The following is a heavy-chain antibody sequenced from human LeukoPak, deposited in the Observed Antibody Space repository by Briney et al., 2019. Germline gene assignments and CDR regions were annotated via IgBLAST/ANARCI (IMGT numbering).Heavy chain of an antibody. D-gene: IGHD5-12*01. CDR2: ISSSSSYI. J-gene: IGHJ4*02. Sequence: GGSLRLSCAASGFTFSSYSMNWVRQAPGKGLEWVSSISSSSSYIYYADSVKGRFTISRDNAKNSLYLQMHSLRAEDTAVYYCARDGDIVATMYYFDYWGQGTLVTVSS. CDR3: ARDGDIVATMYYFDY. V-gene: IGHV3-21*01. CDR1: GFTFSSYS.